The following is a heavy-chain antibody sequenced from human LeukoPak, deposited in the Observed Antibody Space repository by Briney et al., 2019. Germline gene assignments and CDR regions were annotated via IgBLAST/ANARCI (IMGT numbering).Heavy chain of an antibody. J-gene: IGHJ3*02. CDR2: IHNEGSDR. V-gene: IGHV3-30*02. Sequence: GGSLRLSCTASGFTFSRYGMHWVRQAPGKGLEWVAFIHNEGSDRSHADSVKGRFTISRDNSKNTLYLQMNSLRAEDTAVYYCARARSSYGYGDAFDIWGQGTMVTVSS. CDR3: ARARSSYGYGDAFDI. CDR1: GFTFSRYG. D-gene: IGHD5-18*01.